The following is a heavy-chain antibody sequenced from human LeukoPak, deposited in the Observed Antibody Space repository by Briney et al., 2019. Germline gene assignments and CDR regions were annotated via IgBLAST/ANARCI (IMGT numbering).Heavy chain of an antibody. V-gene: IGHV3-53*01. CDR1: GFTVSSNY. CDR3: TKGRYSGSLERGFDY. D-gene: IGHD1-26*01. J-gene: IGHJ4*02. Sequence: GGSLRLSCAASGFTVSSNYMSWVRQAPGKGLEWVSLIYSGSNTYYADSVKGRFTISRDNSKNTLYLQMNSLRAEDTAVYYCTKGRYSGSLERGFDYWGQGTLVTVSS. CDR2: IYSGSNT.